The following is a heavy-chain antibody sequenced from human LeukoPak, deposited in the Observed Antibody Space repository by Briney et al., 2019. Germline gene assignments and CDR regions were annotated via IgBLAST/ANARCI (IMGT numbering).Heavy chain of an antibody. V-gene: IGHV1-69*05. Sequence: SVTVSCKASGGTFSSYAISWVRQAPGQGLEWMGGIIPIFGTANYAQKFQGRVTITRDTSASTAYMELSSLRSEDTAVYYCASPGRYCSSTSCYSYYGMDVWGQGTRVTVSS. CDR2: IIPIFGTA. D-gene: IGHD2-2*02. CDR1: GGTFSSYA. CDR3: ASPGRYCSSTSCYSYYGMDV. J-gene: IGHJ6*02.